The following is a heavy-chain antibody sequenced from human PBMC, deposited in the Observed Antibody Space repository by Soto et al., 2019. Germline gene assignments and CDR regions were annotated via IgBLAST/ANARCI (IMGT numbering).Heavy chain of an antibody. V-gene: IGHV3-48*02. CDR3: ARETGLRSSGWSYYFDF. D-gene: IGHD6-19*01. CDR1: GFTLSSYS. CDR2: ISGSGGTI. Sequence: EVQLVESGGGLVQPGGSLRLSCAASGFTLSSYSMHWVRQAPGKGLEWVSYISGSGGTIYYADSVKGRFTIYRDNAKNSLSVQMNSLRDEDTAVYFCARETGLRSSGWSYYFDFWGQGTLVTVSS. J-gene: IGHJ4*02.